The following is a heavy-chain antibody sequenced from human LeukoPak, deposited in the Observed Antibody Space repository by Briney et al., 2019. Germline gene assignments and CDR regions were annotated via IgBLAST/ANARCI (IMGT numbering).Heavy chain of an antibody. Sequence: SKTLSLTCAVYGGSFSGYYWSWIRQPPGKGLEWIGEINHSGSTNYNPSLKSRVTISVDTSKNQFSLKLSSVTAADTAVYYCARSGRGADDYWGQGTLVTVSS. CDR2: INHSGST. CDR1: GGSFSGYY. CDR3: ARSGRGADDY. D-gene: IGHD1-26*01. J-gene: IGHJ4*02. V-gene: IGHV4-34*01.